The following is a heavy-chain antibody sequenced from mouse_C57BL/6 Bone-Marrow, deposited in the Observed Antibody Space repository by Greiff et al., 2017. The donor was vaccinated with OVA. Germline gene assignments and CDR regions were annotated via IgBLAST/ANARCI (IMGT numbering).Heavy chain of an antibody. V-gene: IGHV1-81*01. CDR2: IYPRSGNT. CDR1: GYTFTSYG. CDR3: ARPRISDYAMDY. D-gene: IGHD3-1*01. Sequence: LVESGAELARPGASVKLSCKASGYTFTSYGISWVKQRTGQGLEWIGEIYPRSGNTYYNEKFKGKATLTADKSSSTAYMELRSLTSEDSAVYFCARPRISDYAMDYWGQGTSVTVSS. J-gene: IGHJ4*01.